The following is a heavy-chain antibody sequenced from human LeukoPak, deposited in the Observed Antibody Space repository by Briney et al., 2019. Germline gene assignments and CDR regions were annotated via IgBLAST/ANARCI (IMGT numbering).Heavy chain of an antibody. CDR2: IYWDDDK. CDR1: GFSLSTSGVG. V-gene: IGHV2-5*02. CDR3: AHISSTSWYRHGGYYYYYYMDV. Sequence: SGPTLVKPTQTLTLTCTFSGFSLSTSGVGVGWIRQPPGKALEWLALIYWDDDKRYSPSLKSRLTITKDTSKNQVVLTMTNMDPVDTATYYCAHISSTSWYRHGGYYYYYYMDVWGKGTTVTVSS. J-gene: IGHJ6*03. D-gene: IGHD6-13*01.